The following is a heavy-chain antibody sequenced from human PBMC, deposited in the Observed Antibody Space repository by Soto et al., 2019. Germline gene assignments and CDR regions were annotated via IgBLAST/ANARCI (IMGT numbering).Heavy chain of an antibody. V-gene: IGHV4-59*10. D-gene: IGHD4-17*01. J-gene: IGHJ6*02. CDR1: GASITSYY. Sequence: SETLSLTCSVSGASITSYYWSWIRQSAGEGLQWIGRVYARGATNYNPSLKSRVGISGDTSKNQISLKLTSVTAADTAVYYCARSSGDDFFYYGMDVWGHGTTVTVSS. CDR3: ARSSGDDFFYYGMDV. CDR2: VYARGAT.